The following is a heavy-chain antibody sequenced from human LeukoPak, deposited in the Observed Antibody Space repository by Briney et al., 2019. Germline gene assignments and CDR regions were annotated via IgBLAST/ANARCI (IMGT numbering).Heavy chain of an antibody. J-gene: IGHJ4*02. Sequence: PGGSLRLSCAASGFTFSSYAMSWVRQAPGKGLEWVSAISGSGGSTYYADSVKGRFAISRDNSKNTLYLQMNSLRAEDTAVYYCAKRGSSGWYAFDYWGQGTLVTVSS. V-gene: IGHV3-23*01. CDR2: ISGSGGST. CDR3: AKRGSSGWYAFDY. D-gene: IGHD6-19*01. CDR1: GFTFSSYA.